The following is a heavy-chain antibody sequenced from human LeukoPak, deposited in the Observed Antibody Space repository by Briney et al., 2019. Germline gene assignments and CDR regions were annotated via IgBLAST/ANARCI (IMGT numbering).Heavy chain of an antibody. D-gene: IGHD6-13*01. V-gene: IGHV1-69*05. Sequence: SVKVSCKASGGTFSSYAISWVRQAPGLGLEWMGGIIPIFGTANYAQKFQGRVTITTDESTSTAYMELSSLRSEDTAVYYCARDGVGYSSSWYPWFDPWGQGTLVTVSS. CDR1: GGTFSSYA. CDR2: IIPIFGTA. J-gene: IGHJ5*02. CDR3: ARDGVGYSSSWYPWFDP.